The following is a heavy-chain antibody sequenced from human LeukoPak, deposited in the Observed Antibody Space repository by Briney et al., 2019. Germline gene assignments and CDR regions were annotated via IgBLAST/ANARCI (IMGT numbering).Heavy chain of an antibody. D-gene: IGHD6-19*01. CDR3: PSVGAVAGTVDY. CDR1: VFTFDDYG. Sequence: GGSLRLSCAASVFTFDDYGMSWVRQAPGKGLEWVSGINWNGGSTGYADSVKGRFTISRDNAKNSLYLQMNSLRAEDTALYYCPSVGAVAGTVDYWGQGTLVTVSS. J-gene: IGHJ4*02. V-gene: IGHV3-20*04. CDR2: INWNGGST.